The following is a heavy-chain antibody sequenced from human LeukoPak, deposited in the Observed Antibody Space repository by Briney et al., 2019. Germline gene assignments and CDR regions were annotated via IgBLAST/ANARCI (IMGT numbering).Heavy chain of an antibody. D-gene: IGHD1-7*01. CDR2: ISWNSGSI. CDR3: AKGRDWNLRGSFDY. Sequence: PGRSLRLSCAASGFTFDDYAMHWVRQAPGKGLEWVSGISWNSGSIGYADSVKGRFTISRDNAKNSLYLQMNSLRAEDMALYYCAKGRDWNLRGSFDYWGQGTLVTVSS. V-gene: IGHV3-9*03. J-gene: IGHJ4*02. CDR1: GFTFDDYA.